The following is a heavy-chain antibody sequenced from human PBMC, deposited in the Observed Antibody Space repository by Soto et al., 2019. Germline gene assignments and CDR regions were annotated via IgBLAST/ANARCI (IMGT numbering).Heavy chain of an antibody. V-gene: IGHV4-34*01. J-gene: IGHJ4*01. CDR2: VNHYGTT. Sequence: SETLSLTCAVYGGSFSDHFWTWIRQAPGKDLEWIGEVNHYGTTNYKPSLKSWATVSADTSKNQFSLKLRSVTAADTAVYYCARGTSLTGVLQRDAPDKYYFDFWSQGTLVTVSS. D-gene: IGHD3-9*01. CDR1: GGSFSDHF. CDR3: ARGTSLTGVLQRDAPDKYYFDF.